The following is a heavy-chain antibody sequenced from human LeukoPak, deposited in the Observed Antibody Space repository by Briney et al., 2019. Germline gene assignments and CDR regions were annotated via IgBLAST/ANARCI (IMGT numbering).Heavy chain of an antibody. D-gene: IGHD6-13*01. Sequence: PSETLSLTCTVSGDSIIGYYWTWIRQPPGKGLEWIGYIYYSGSTNYNPSLKSRVTISVDRSKNQFSLKLSSLTAADTAVYYCARARGQQLVPTAFDYWGQGTLVTVSS. CDR3: ARARGQQLVPTAFDY. V-gene: IGHV4-59*12. CDR2: IYYSGST. CDR1: GDSIIGYY. J-gene: IGHJ4*02.